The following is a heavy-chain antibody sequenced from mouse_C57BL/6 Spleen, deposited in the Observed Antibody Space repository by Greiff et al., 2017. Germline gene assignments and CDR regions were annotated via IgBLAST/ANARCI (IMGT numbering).Heavy chain of an antibody. CDR3: ARPYDGFDY. V-gene: IGHV1-43*01. J-gene: IGHJ2*01. CDR2: INPSTGGT. Sequence: VQLKQSGPELVKPGASVKISCKASGYSFTGYYMHWVKQSSEKSLEWIGEINPSTGGTSYNQKFKGKATLTVDKSSSTAYMQLKSLTSEDSAFYYCARPYDGFDYWGQGTTLTVSS. D-gene: IGHD2-3*01. CDR1: GYSFTGYY.